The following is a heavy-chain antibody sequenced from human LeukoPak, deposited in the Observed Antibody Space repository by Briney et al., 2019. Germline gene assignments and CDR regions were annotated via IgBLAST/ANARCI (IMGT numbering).Heavy chain of an antibody. CDR2: IYYSGST. D-gene: IGHD3-22*01. V-gene: IGHV4-59*01. Sequence: SETLSLTCTVSGGSISSYYWSWIRQPPGKGLEWIGYIYYSGSTNYNPSLKSRVTISVDTSKNQFSLKLSSVTAADTAVYYCARDVGYYYDSSGYFDYWGQGTLVTVSS. J-gene: IGHJ4*02. CDR3: ARDVGYYYDSSGYFDY. CDR1: GGSISSYY.